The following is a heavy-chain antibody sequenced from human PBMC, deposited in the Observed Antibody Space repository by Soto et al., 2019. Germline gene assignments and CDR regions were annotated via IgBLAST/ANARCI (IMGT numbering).Heavy chain of an antibody. Sequence: QVQLVQSGAEVKKPGSSVKVSCKASGGTFSRYSITWVRQAPGHGLEWIGRIITIFGIASYAQKFQGRVTITADESTSTAYMEMSSLRSDDTAVYFCAREDRDRETGLVPAAIDGMDVWGQGPTVTVSS. J-gene: IGHJ6*02. CDR3: AREDRDRETGLVPAAIDGMDV. V-gene: IGHV1-69*08. D-gene: IGHD2-2*01. CDR1: GGTFSRYS. CDR2: IITIFGIA.